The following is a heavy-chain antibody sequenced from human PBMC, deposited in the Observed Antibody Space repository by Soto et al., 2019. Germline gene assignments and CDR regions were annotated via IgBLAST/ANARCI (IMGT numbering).Heavy chain of an antibody. J-gene: IGHJ4*02. CDR1: GGSISSYY. CDR2: IYYSGST. V-gene: IGHV4-59*08. Sequence: SETLSLTCTVSGGSISSYYWSWLRQPPGKGLEWIGYIYYSGSTNYNPSLKSRVTISVDTSKNQFSLKLSSVTAADTAVYYCAAGELSPLIFDYWGQGTLVTVS. D-gene: IGHD3-16*02. CDR3: AAGELSPLIFDY.